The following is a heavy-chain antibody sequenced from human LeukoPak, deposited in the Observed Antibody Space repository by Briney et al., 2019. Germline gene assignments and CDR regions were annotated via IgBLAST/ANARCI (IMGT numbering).Heavy chain of an antibody. CDR1: GFTFSSYR. V-gene: IGHV3-48*04. D-gene: IGHD3-10*02. J-gene: IGHJ6*04. CDR2: ISSSGSTI. CDR3: AERGITMIGGV. Sequence: GGSLRLSCAASGFTFSSYRMNWVRQPPGRGLEWVSYISSSGSTIYYADSVKGRFTISRDNAKNSLYLQMNSLRAEDTAVYYCAERGITMIGGVWGKGTTVTISS.